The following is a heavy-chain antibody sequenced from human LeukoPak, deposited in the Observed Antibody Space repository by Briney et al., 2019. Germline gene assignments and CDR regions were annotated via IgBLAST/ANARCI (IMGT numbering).Heavy chain of an antibody. D-gene: IGHD5-18*01. CDR3: ARGRAMVTS. Sequence: SETLSLTCTVSGSSISSYYWSWIRQPPGKGLEWIGYIYYSGSTNYNPSLKSRVTISVDTSKNQFSLKLSSVTAADTAVYYCARGRAMVTSWGQGTLVTVSS. J-gene: IGHJ4*02. CDR2: IYYSGST. CDR1: GSSISSYY. V-gene: IGHV4-59*01.